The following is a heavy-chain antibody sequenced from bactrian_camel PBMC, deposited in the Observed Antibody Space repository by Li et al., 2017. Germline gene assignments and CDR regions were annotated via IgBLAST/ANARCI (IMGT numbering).Heavy chain of an antibody. Sequence: QLVESGGGSVQAGGSLRLSCAASGYTYNRNCMAWFRQAPGKEREGVARIATGSGNTYYADSVKGRFTISQDNAKNTVYLQMNSLQPEDTAMYYCAARQPCRVWLGYEDPGEYNVWGQGTQVTVS. D-gene: IGHD5*01. CDR1: GYTYNRNC. CDR3: AARQPCRVWLGYEDPGEYNV. V-gene: IGHV3S25*01. J-gene: IGHJ4*01. CDR2: IATGSGNT.